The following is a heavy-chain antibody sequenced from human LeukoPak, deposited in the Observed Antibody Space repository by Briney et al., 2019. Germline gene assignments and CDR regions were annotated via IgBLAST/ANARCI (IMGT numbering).Heavy chain of an antibody. J-gene: IGHJ4*02. CDR3: ARAKGGAFDY. D-gene: IGHD4/OR15-4a*01. V-gene: IGHV3-33*01. CDR2: IWYDGSNK. Sequence: GGSLRLFCAASGFTFSSYGMHWVRQAPGKGLEWVAVIWYDGSNKYYADSVKDRFTISRDNSKNTLYLQMNSLRAEDTAVYYCARAKGGAFDYWGQGTLVTVSS. CDR1: GFTFSSYG.